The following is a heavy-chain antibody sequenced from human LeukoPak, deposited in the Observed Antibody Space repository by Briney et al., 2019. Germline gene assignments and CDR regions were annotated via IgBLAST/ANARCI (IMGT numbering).Heavy chain of an antibody. V-gene: IGHV3-7*01. J-gene: IGHJ5*02. CDR3: AKYSYGSGTSFDP. D-gene: IGHD3-10*01. Sequence: GGSLRLSCAASGFTFSDYWMSWVRQAPGKGLEWVANIKKDGSEKHYVDSVKGRFTISRDNAKNSLYLQMSCLRAEDTAVFYCAKYSYGSGTSFDPWGQGTLVTVSS. CDR1: GFTFSDYW. CDR2: IKKDGSEK.